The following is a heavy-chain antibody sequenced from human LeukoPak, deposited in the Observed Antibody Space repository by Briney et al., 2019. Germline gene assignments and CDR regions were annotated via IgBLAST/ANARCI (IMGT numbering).Heavy chain of an antibody. D-gene: IGHD4-17*01. CDR3: ARDDGDGTWAFDI. V-gene: IGHV3-9*01. CDR2: ISWDSVTI. Sequence: GGSLRLSCSVSGFTLEDFAMHWVRQAPGKGLEWVAQISWDSVTIRYADSVKGRFTISRDNAKNSLFLQVNSLRHEDTALYYCARDDGDGTWAFDIWGQGTMVTVSS. J-gene: IGHJ3*02. CDR1: GFTLEDFA.